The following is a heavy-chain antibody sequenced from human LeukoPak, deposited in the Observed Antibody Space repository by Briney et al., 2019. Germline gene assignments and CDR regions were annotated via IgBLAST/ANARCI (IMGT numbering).Heavy chain of an antibody. CDR1: GFTFDDYA. J-gene: IGHJ4*02. D-gene: IGHD6-13*01. Sequence: GRSLRLSCAASGFTFDDYAMHWVRQAPGKGLEWVSGISWNSGSIGYADSVKGRFTISRDNAKKSLYLQMTSLRAEDMALYYCAKDQGIAAAGSFDYWGQGTLVTVSS. CDR3: AKDQGIAAAGSFDY. V-gene: IGHV3-9*03. CDR2: ISWNSGSI.